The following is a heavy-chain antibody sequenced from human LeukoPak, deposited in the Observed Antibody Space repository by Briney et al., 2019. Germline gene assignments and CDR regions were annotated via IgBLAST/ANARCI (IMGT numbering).Heavy chain of an antibody. CDR2: VYNSGTT. CDR3: ARDTY. V-gene: IGHV4-59*11. J-gene: IGHJ4*02. Sequence: SETLSLTSTVSGVSIGSHYWSWIRQSPGKGLEWIGCVYNSGTTVYNPSLAGRVTISVDTSKNQYPLNLRSVPAADAAVYYCARDTYWGQGILVTVSS. CDR1: GVSIGSHY.